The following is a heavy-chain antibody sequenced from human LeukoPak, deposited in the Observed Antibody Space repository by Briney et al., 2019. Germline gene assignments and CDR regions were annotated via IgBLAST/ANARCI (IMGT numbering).Heavy chain of an antibody. CDR1: GGSLNSSGYY. J-gene: IGHJ4*02. CDR2: HYYSGST. D-gene: IGHD3-9*01. CDR3: ARHRAGYHLDW. Sequence: SETLSLTCTVSGGSLNSSGYYWGWIRQPPGKGLEWIGSHYYSGSTYYNPSLKSRVTISVNTSKNQFSLKLNSVTAADTGVYYCARHRAGYHLDWWGQGTLVTVSS. V-gene: IGHV4-39*01.